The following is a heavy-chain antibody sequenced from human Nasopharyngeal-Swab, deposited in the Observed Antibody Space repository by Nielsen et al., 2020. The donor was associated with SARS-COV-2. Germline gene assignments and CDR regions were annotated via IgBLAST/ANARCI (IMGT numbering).Heavy chain of an antibody. D-gene: IGHD6-19*01. Sequence: GESLKISCAASGFTFSDYTMNWVRQAPGQGLEWVSSISSSGSYMYYTDSVKGRFTISRDNAKNSLYLQMNSLRAEDTALYYCARGWYYFDYWGQGTLVTVSS. CDR3: ARGWYYFDY. CDR1: GFTFSDYT. V-gene: IGHV3-21*04. J-gene: IGHJ4*02. CDR2: ISSSGSYM.